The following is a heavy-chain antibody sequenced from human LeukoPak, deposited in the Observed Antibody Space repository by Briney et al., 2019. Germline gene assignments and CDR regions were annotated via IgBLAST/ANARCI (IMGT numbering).Heavy chain of an antibody. CDR3: ARDYGVTYYDFWSGFSRTHDDAFDI. CDR2: IYTSGST. Sequence: PSETLSLTCTVSGGSISSYYWSWIRQPAGKGLEWIGRIYTSGSTNYNPSLKSRVTISVDTSKNQFSLKLSSVTAADTAVYYCARDYGVTYYDFWSGFSRTHDDAFDIWGQGTMVTVSS. D-gene: IGHD3-3*01. J-gene: IGHJ3*02. CDR1: GGSISSYY. V-gene: IGHV4-4*07.